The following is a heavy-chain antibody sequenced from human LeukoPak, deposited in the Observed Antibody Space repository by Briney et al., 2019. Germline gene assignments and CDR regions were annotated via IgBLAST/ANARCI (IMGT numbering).Heavy chain of an antibody. D-gene: IGHD6-19*01. V-gene: IGHV1-2*06. J-gene: IGHJ4*02. CDR2: INPSSGGT. CDR3: ARDLSASVADFDY. CDR1: GYTFTGYN. Sequence: ASVKASCKASGYTFTGYNMHWVRQAPGQGLEWMGRINPSSGGTNYAQRFQGRVTMTRDTSINTAYMELSRLRSDDTAVYYCARDLSASVADFDYWGQGTLVTVSS.